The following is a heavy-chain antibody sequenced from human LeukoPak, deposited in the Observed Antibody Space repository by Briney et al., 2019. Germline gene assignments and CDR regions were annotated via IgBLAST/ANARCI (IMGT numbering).Heavy chain of an antibody. D-gene: IGHD3-10*01. CDR1: GFRFSDYY. Sequence: KPGGSLRLSCAATGFRFSDYYMSWIRQAPGKGLEWVAYISSTGHSIFYADSVKGRFTISRDHAKNSLSLQLNSLRAEDTAVYYCAKGGIRYGYWFDHWGQGTLVTVSS. J-gene: IGHJ5*02. CDR2: ISSTGHSI. V-gene: IGHV3-11*01. CDR3: AKGGIRYGYWFDH.